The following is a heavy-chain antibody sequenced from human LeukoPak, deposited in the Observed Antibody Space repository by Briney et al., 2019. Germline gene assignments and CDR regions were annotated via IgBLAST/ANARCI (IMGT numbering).Heavy chain of an antibody. J-gene: IGHJ3*02. CDR2: ISWNSGSI. CDR1: GFTFDDYA. CDR3: AKDDDYGDYVKAFDI. V-gene: IGHV3-9*01. Sequence: GGSLRLSCAASGFTFDDYAMHWVRQAPGKGLEWASGISWNSGSIGYADSVKGRFTISRDNAKNSLYLQMNSLRAEDTALYYCAKDDDYGDYVKAFDIWGQGTMVTVSS. D-gene: IGHD4-17*01.